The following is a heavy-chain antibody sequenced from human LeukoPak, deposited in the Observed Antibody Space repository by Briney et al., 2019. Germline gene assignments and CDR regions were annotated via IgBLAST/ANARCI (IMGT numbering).Heavy chain of an antibody. D-gene: IGHD5-18*01. Sequence: PSETLSLTCTVSGGSISSSSYYWGWLRQPPGKGLEWIGSIYYSGSTYYNPSLKSRVTISVDTSKNPFSLKLSSVTAADTAVYYCASPRGYSSLFDYWGQGTLVTVSS. J-gene: IGHJ4*02. V-gene: IGHV4-39*01. CDR2: IYYSGST. CDR1: GGSISSSSYY. CDR3: ASPRGYSSLFDY.